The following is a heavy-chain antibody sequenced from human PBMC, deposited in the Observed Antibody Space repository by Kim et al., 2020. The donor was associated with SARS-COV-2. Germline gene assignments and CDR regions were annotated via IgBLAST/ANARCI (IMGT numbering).Heavy chain of an antibody. J-gene: IGHJ4*02. CDR3: ARVTPYDSFFGY. CDR2: SKYGGGT. D-gene: IGHD3-3*01. V-gene: IGHV4-39*07. CDR1: GGSISSSSYY. Sequence: SETLSLTCTVSGGSISSSSYYWGWIRQPPGKGLEWIGSSKYGGGTYYNPSLKSRGTISVDTSTNQFSLKLSSVTAADTTVYYCARVTPYDSFFGYWGQGTLVTVSS.